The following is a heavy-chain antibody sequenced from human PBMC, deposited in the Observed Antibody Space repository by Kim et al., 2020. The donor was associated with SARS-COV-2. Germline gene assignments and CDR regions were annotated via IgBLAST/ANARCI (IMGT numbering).Heavy chain of an antibody. Sequence: GGSLRLSCAASGFTFSGYSMNWVRQAPGKGLEWVSSISSSSSYIYYADSVKGRFTISRDNAKNSLYLQMNSLRAEDSAVYYCARPRDYDSRGYSPNIEHYFDCWGQGTLVTVSS. CDR3: ARPRDYDSRGYSPNIEHYFDC. V-gene: IGHV3-21*01. J-gene: IGHJ4*02. CDR2: ISSSSSYI. D-gene: IGHD3-22*01. CDR1: GFTFSGYS.